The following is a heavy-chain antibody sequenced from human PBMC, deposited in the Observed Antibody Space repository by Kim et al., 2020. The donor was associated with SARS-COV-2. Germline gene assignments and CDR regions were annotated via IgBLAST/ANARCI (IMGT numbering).Heavy chain of an antibody. CDR1: GFTFSSYW. CDR2: IKQDGSEK. Sequence: GGSLRLSCAASGFTFSSYWMSWVRQAPGKGLEWVANIKQDGSEKYYVDSVKGRFTISRDNAKNSLYLQMNSLRAEDTAVYYCARGPPLNIGSRRYYFDYWGQGTLVTVSS. D-gene: IGHD1-26*01. J-gene: IGHJ4*02. V-gene: IGHV3-7*03. CDR3: ARGPPLNIGSRRYYFDY.